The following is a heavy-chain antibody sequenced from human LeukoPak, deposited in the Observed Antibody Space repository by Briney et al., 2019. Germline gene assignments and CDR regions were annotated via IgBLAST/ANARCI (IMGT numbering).Heavy chain of an antibody. V-gene: IGHV1-46*01. D-gene: IGHD6-13*01. J-gene: IGHJ6*02. CDR1: GYTFTSYY. Sequence: GASVKVSCKASGYTFTSYYMHWVRQAPGQGLEWMGIINPSGGSTSYAQKFQGRVTMTRDTSTSTAYMELSSLRSEDTAVYYCAREEYSSSWYGVYYYGMDVWGQGTTVTVSS. CDR2: INPSGGST. CDR3: AREEYSSSWYGVYYYGMDV.